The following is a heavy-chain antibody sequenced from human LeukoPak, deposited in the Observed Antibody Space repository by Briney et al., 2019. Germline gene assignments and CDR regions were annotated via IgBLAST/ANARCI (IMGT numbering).Heavy chain of an antibody. CDR1: GFTFSSYS. V-gene: IGHV3-21*01. J-gene: IGHJ4*02. D-gene: IGHD6-19*01. CDR2: ISSSSSYM. Sequence: GGSLRLSCAACGFTFSSYSMNWVRQAPGKGLEWVSSISSSSSYMYYADSVKGRFTISRDNAKNSLYLQMNSLRAEDTAVYYCARAYGSGWYTVVSTFDYWGQGTLVTVSS. CDR3: ARAYGSGWYTVVSTFDY.